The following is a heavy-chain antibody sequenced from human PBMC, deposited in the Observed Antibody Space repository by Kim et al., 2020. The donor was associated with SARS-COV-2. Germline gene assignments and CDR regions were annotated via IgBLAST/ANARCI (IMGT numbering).Heavy chain of an antibody. J-gene: IGHJ4*02. CDR3: AKFSSVVVPAAHRGSFDY. V-gene: IGHV3-23*01. CDR2: ISGSGGST. Sequence: GGSLRLSCAASGFTFSSYAMSWVRQAPGKGLEWVSAISGSGGSTYYADSVKGRFTISRDNSKNTLYLQMNSLRAEDTAVYYCAKFSSVVVPAAHRGSFDYWGQGTLVTVSS. D-gene: IGHD2-2*01. CDR1: GFTFSSYA.